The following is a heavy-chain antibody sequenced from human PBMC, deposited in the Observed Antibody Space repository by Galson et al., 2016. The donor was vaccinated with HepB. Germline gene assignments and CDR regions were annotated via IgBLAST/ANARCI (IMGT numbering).Heavy chain of an antibody. CDR1: GGSISSYY. J-gene: IGHJ6*03. Sequence: SETLSLTCTVSGGSISSYYWSWIRQPPGKGLEWIGYIYYSGSTNYNPSLKSRVTISVDTSKNQFSLKLSSVTAADTAVYYCAIALSGQHTRGETYYYYYYYMDVWGKGTTVTVSS. CDR2: IYYSGST. V-gene: IGHV4-59*12. CDR3: AIALSGQHTRGETYYYYYYYMDV. D-gene: IGHD3-10*01.